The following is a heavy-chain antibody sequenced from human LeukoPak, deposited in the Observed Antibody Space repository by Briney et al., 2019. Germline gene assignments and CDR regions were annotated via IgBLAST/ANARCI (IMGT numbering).Heavy chain of an antibody. J-gene: IGHJ4*02. Sequence: SETLSLTCTVSGGSITSYYWSWIRQPPWKGLEWIAYIYYSGSTYYNPSLKSRVTISVDTSKNQFSLKLSSVTAADTAVYYCARFNSFYYGSGNYYTPNYFDYWGQGTLVTVSS. CDR3: ARFNSFYYGSGNYYTPNYFDY. CDR2: IYYSGST. D-gene: IGHD3-10*01. V-gene: IGHV4-59*01. CDR1: GGSITSYY.